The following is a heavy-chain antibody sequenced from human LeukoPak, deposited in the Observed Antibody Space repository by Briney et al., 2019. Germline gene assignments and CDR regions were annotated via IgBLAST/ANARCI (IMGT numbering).Heavy chain of an antibody. V-gene: IGHV5-51*01. D-gene: IGHD4-17*01. J-gene: IGHJ4*02. CDR2: IYPGDSDT. Sequence: GESLKISCKGSGYSFTSYWIGWLRQMPGKGLDGMGIIYPGDSDTRYSPSFQGQVTISADKSISTAYLQWSSLKASDTAMYYCARHPDYGDYTIFDYWGQGTLVTVSS. CDR3: ARHPDYGDYTIFDY. CDR1: GYSFTSYW.